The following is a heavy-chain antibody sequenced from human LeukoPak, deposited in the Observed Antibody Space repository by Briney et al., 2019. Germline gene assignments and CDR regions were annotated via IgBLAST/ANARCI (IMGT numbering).Heavy chain of an antibody. CDR3: ARGGSSYYFDY. D-gene: IGHD2-15*01. CDR1: GGSISSYY. V-gene: IGHV4-59*01. J-gene: IGHJ4*02. Sequence: PSETLSLTCTVSGGSISSYYWSWIRQPPGKGLEWIGHIYYSGSTNYNPSLKSRVTISVDTSKNQFSLKLSSVTAADTAVYYCARGGSSYYFDYWGQGTLVTVSS. CDR2: IYYSGST.